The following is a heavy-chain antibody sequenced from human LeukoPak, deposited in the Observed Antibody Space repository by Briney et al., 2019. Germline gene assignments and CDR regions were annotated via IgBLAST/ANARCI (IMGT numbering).Heavy chain of an antibody. CDR1: GGSISSYY. CDR3: ARGSYSGLHFDY. V-gene: IGHV4-59*01. D-gene: IGHD5-12*01. Sequence: PSETLSLTCTVSGGSISSYYWSWIRQPPGKGLEWIGYIYYSGSTNYNPSLKSRVTISVDTSKNQFSLKLSSVTAADTAVYFCARGSYSGLHFDYWGQGTLVPVSS. J-gene: IGHJ4*02. CDR2: IYYSGST.